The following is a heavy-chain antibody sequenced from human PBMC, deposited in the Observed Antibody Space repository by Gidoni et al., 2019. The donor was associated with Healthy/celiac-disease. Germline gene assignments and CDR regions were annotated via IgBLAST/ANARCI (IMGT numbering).Heavy chain of an antibody. CDR1: GFTFDDYA. CDR3: AKAHNQGWFDP. V-gene: IGHV3-9*01. Sequence: EVQLVESGGGLVQPGRSLRLSCAASGFTFDDYAMHWVRQAPGKGLEWVSGISWNSGSIGYADSVKGRFTIYRDNAKNSLYLQMNSLRAEDTAWYYWAKAHNQGWFDPWGQGTLVTVSS. J-gene: IGHJ5*02. CDR2: ISWNSGSI.